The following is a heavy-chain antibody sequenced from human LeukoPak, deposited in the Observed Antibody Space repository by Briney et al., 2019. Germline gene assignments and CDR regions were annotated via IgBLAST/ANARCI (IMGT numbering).Heavy chain of an antibody. D-gene: IGHD2-2*01. CDR2: IRSKANSHAT. CDR3: TRQEPGYCSSTSCYYYYGMDV. J-gene: IGHJ6*02. CDR1: GVTFSGSA. V-gene: IGHV3-73*01. Sequence: GGSLRLSCAASGVTFSGSAMHWVRQASGKGLEWVGRIRSKANSHATAYAASVKGRFTISRDDSKNTAYLQMNSLKTEDTAVYYCTRQEPGYCSSTSCYYYYGMDVWGQGTTVTVSS.